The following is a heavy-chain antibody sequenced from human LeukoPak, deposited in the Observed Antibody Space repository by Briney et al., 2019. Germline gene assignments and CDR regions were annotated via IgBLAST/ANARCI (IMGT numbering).Heavy chain of an antibody. D-gene: IGHD6-13*01. CDR2: ISGSGGST. Sequence: GGSLRLSCAASGFTFSSYSMNWVRQAPGKGLEWVSAISGSGGSTYYADSVKGRFTISRDNSKNTLYLQMNSLRAEDTAVYYCAKSRSGQQLEIRYFDYWGQGTLVTVSS. V-gene: IGHV3-23*01. CDR1: GFTFSSYS. CDR3: AKSRSGQQLEIRYFDY. J-gene: IGHJ4*02.